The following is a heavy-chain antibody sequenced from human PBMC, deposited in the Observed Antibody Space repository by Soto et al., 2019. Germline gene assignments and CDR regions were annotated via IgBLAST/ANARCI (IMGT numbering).Heavy chain of an antibody. D-gene: IGHD1-26*01. Sequence: WNRQPPGKGLEWIGYIYHSGSTYYNASLKSRVTISVDKSRNQFSLRLSSVTAADTAVYYCATRGIVGAIYWGHGTLVTGSS. V-gene: IGHV4-30-2*04. CDR3: ATRGIVGAIY. J-gene: IGHJ1*01. CDR2: IYHSGST.